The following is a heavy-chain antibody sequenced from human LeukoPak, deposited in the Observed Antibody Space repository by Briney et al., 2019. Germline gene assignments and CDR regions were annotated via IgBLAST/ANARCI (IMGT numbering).Heavy chain of an antibody. CDR2: ISPSGGST. V-gene: IGHV1-46*01. CDR3: ARDPSGYSSGWHLDY. J-gene: IGHJ4*02. CDR1: GYTFTSHY. Sequence: ASVKVSCKASGYTFTSHYLHWVRQAPGQGLEWMGIISPSGGSTNYAQKFQGRVTMTRDTSISTAYMELSSLRSEDTAVYYCARDPSGYSSGWHLDYWGQGTLVTVSS. D-gene: IGHD6-19*01.